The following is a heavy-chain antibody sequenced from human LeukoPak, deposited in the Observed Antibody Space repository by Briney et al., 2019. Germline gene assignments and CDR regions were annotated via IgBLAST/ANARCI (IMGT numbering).Heavy chain of an antibody. CDR1: GYTFTSYG. D-gene: IGHD1-26*01. V-gene: IGHV1-18*01. J-gene: IGHJ4*02. Sequence: GASVKVSCKASGYTFTSYGISWVRQAPGQGLEWMGWISAYNGNTNYAQKLQGRVTMTTDTSTSTAYMELRSLRSDDTAVYYCARDDDPIVGATGYFYYRGQGTLVTVSS. CDR2: ISAYNGNT. CDR3: ARDDDPIVGATGYFYY.